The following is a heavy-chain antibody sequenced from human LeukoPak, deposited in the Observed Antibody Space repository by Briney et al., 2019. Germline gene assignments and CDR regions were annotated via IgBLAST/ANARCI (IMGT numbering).Heavy chain of an antibody. D-gene: IGHD2-2*01. V-gene: IGHV4-39*01. CDR2: IYYSGST. CDR1: GGSISSSSYY. CDR3: ASRYCSSTSCTDAFDI. Sequence: SETLSLTCTVSGGSISSSSYYWGWIRQPPGKGLEWIGSIYYSGSTYYNPSLKSRVTISVDTSKNQFSLKLSSVTAADTAVYYCASRYCSSTSCTDAFDIWGQGTMVTVSS. J-gene: IGHJ3*02.